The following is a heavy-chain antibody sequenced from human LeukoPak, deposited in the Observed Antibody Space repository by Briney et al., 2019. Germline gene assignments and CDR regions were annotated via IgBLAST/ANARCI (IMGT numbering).Heavy chain of an antibody. J-gene: IGHJ4*02. CDR3: ARRGYSDSSGYDY. Sequence: GGSLRLSCAASGLTFSSYGMHWVRQAPGKGLEWVAFIRYDGSNKYYADSVMGRSTISRDNAKNSVYLQINSLRAEDTAIFYCARRGYSDSSGYDYWGQGTLVTVSS. D-gene: IGHD3-22*01. V-gene: IGHV3-30*02. CDR1: GLTFSSYG. CDR2: IRYDGSNK.